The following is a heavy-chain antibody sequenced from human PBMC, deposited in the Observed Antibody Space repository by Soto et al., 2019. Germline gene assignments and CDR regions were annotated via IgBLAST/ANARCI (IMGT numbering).Heavy chain of an antibody. V-gene: IGHV3-30-3*01. D-gene: IGHD6-6*01. J-gene: IGHJ5*02. CDR3: ARSRLYSSSSPLDWFDP. Sequence: QVQLVESGGGVVQPGRSLRLSCAASGFTFSSYAMHWVRQAPGKGLEWVAVISYDGSNKYYADSVKGRFTISRDNSKNTLYLQMTSLRAEDTAVYYCARSRLYSSSSPLDWFDPWGQGTLVTVSS. CDR2: ISYDGSNK. CDR1: GFTFSSYA.